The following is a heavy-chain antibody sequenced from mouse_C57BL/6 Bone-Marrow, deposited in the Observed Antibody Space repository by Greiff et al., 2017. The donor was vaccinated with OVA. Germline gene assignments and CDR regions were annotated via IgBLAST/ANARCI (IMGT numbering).Heavy chain of an antibody. Sequence: EVQGVESGGGLVKPGGSLKLSCAASGFTFSDYGMHWVRQAPEKGLEWVAYISSGSSTIYYADTVKGRFTISRDNAKNTLFLQMTSLRSEDTAMYYCAPHYYGSSYWFAYWGQGTLVTVSA. CDR1: GFTFSDYG. J-gene: IGHJ3*01. V-gene: IGHV5-17*01. CDR2: ISSGSSTI. D-gene: IGHD1-1*01. CDR3: APHYYGSSYWFAY.